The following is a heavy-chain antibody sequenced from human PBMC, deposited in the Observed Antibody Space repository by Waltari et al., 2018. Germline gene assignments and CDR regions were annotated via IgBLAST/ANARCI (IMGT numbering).Heavy chain of an antibody. CDR3: ARGHDFWSGYFGNYYYYMDV. CDR2: TSGNGST. D-gene: IGHD3-3*01. Sequence: QVQLQESGPGLVKPSETLSLTCTVSGGSVSLGSYYWSWIRQPPGKGLDWIGYTSGNGSTHLHPPLKSRVNISVDTSKDQFSLNLSSVTAADTAVYFCARGHDFWSGYFGNYYYYMDVWGKGRTVTVS. V-gene: IGHV4-61*01. J-gene: IGHJ6*03. CDR1: GGSVSLGSYY.